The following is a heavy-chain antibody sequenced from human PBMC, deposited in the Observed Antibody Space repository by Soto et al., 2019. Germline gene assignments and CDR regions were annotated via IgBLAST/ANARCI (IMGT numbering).Heavy chain of an antibody. Sequence: QVQLVQSGAEVKKPGASVKVSCKASGYTFTNYGISWVRQAPGQGLEWMGWISAYNGNTNYAQKFQGRVTMTTDTSTRTAYMELRILRSDDTAVYYCARDGAQGENHYYYGMDVWGQGTTVTVSS. CDR1: GYTFTNYG. V-gene: IGHV1-18*01. D-gene: IGHD3-16*01. J-gene: IGHJ6*02. CDR3: ARDGAQGENHYYYGMDV. CDR2: ISAYNGNT.